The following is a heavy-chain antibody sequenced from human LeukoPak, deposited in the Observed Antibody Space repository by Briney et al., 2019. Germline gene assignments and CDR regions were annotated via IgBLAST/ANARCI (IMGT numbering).Heavy chain of an antibody. Sequence: SETLSLTCTVSGGSISSGGYYWSWIRQHPGKGLEWIGYIYYSGSTYYNPSLKSRVTISVDTSKNQFSLKLSSVTAADTAVYYCARSIAAAGTDWFDPWGQGTLVTVSS. V-gene: IGHV4-31*03. J-gene: IGHJ5*02. CDR2: IYYSGST. D-gene: IGHD6-13*01. CDR3: ARSIAAAGTDWFDP. CDR1: GGSISSGGYY.